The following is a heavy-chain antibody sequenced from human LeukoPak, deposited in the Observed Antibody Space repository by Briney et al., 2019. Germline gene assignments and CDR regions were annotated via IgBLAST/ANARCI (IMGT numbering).Heavy chain of an antibody. CDR3: ANTPLPWEPRDY. D-gene: IGHD1-26*01. V-gene: IGHV3-21*01. CDR1: GFTFSSYS. Sequence: GGSLRLSCAASGFTFSSYSMNWVRQAPGKGLEWVSSISSSSSYIYYADSVKGRFTISRDNAKNSLYLQMNSLRAEDTAVYYCANTPLPWEPRDYWGQGTLVTVSS. J-gene: IGHJ4*02. CDR2: ISSSSSYI.